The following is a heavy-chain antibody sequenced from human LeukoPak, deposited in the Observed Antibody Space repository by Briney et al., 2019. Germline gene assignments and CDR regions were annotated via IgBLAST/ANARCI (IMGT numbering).Heavy chain of an antibody. CDR1: GFSFSSCW. Sequence: GGSLRLSCAASGFSFSSCWMSWVRQAPGKGLEWVANIKQDGSEKYYEDSVKGRFTISRDNAKNSLYLQMNSLRVEDTAVYYCRGEPSEGMDVWGQGTTVTVSS. V-gene: IGHV3-7*01. J-gene: IGHJ6*02. CDR2: IKQDGSEK. CDR3: RGEPSEGMDV.